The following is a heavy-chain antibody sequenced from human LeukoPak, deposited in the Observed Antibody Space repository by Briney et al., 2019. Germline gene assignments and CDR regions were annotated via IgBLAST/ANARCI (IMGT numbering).Heavy chain of an antibody. CDR3: ARGFPMGAITAYYYYMDV. V-gene: IGHV1-18*01. J-gene: IGHJ6*03. CDR1: GYTFTSYG. CDR2: INTYSGNS. D-gene: IGHD1-26*01. Sequence: ASVKVSFKASGYTFTSYGISWVRQAPGQGLEWMGWINTYSGNSNYAQKLQGGVTMTTDTSTTTAYMELRSLISDDTAVYYCARGFPMGAITAYYYYMDVWGKGTTVTVSS.